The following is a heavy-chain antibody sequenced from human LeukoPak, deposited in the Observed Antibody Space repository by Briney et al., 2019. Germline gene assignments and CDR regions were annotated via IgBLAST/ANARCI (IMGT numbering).Heavy chain of an antibody. CDR2: IKHDGNWK. J-gene: IGHJ4*02. D-gene: IGHD6-13*01. V-gene: IGHV3-7*01. CDR3: ARRIAAAGTGFDY. CDR1: GSTFGNYY. Sequence: GGSLRLSCAASGSTFGNYYMSWVRQAPGKGLEWVANIKHDGNWKFYADSVKGRFTVSRDNAENSLYLQMNSLRAEDTAVYYCARRIAAAGTGFDYWGQGTLVTVSS.